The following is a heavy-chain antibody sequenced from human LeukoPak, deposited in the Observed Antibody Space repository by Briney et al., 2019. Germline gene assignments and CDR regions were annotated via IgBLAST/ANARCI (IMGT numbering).Heavy chain of an antibody. V-gene: IGHV3-48*03. CDR2: ISSTGTTI. D-gene: IGHD6-13*01. CDR3: ARGKEYSSSWFGFVRSNWFDP. J-gene: IGHJ5*02. Sequence: GESLRLSCAASGFTFSSYEMNWVRQAPGKGLEWVSYISSTGTTIYYADSVKGRFTISRDNAKNSLYLQMNSLRAEGTAVYYCARGKEYSSSWFGFVRSNWFDPWGQGTLATVSS. CDR1: GFTFSSYE.